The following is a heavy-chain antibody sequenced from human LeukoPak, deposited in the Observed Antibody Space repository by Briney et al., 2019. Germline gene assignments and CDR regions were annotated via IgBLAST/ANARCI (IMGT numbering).Heavy chain of an antibody. J-gene: IGHJ4*02. Sequence: PGGSLRLSCAASGFTFSSCAMSWVRQAPGKGLEWVSLISGSGGTTYYADSVKGRFTISRDNSKNTLYLQMNSLRAEDTAVYYCAKAPARHYYDSSGASFDYWGQGTLVTVSS. V-gene: IGHV3-23*01. CDR1: GFTFSSCA. CDR3: AKAPARHYYDSSGASFDY. CDR2: ISGSGGTT. D-gene: IGHD3-22*01.